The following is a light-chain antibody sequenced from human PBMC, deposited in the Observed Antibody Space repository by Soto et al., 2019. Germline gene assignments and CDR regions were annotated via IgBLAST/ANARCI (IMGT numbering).Light chain of an antibody. V-gene: IGKV4-1*01. CDR1: QSVLYSSNNKNY. CDR2: WAS. Sequence: DIVMTQSPDSLAVSLGERATINCKSGQSVLYSSNNKNYLAWYQQKPGQPPKLLIYWASTRESGVPDRFSGSGSGTDFTLTISSLQAEDVAVYYCQQYSSTPRVTFGGGTKVEIK. CDR3: QQYSSTPRVT. J-gene: IGKJ4*01.